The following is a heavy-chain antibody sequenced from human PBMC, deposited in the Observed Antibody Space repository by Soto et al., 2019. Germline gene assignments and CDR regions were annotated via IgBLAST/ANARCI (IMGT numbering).Heavy chain of an antibody. CDR3: ARGLGSEVGATPVYYYYYGMDV. J-gene: IGHJ6*02. D-gene: IGHD1-26*01. Sequence: GGSLRLSCAASGFTFSSYDMHWVRQATGKGLEWVSAIGTAGDTYYPGSVKGRFTISRENAKNSLYLQMNSLRAGDTAVYYCARGLGSEVGATPVYYYYYGMDVWGQGTTVTVSS. CDR1: GFTFSSYD. V-gene: IGHV3-13*01. CDR2: IGTAGDT.